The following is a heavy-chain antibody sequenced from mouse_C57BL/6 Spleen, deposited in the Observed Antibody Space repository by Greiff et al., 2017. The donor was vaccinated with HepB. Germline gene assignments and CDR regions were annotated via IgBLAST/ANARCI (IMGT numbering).Heavy chain of an antibody. CDR2: ISSGSSTI. J-gene: IGHJ3*01. CDR1: GFTFSDYG. Sequence: DVQLVESGGGLVKPGGSLKLSCAASGFTFSDYGMHWVRQAPEKGLEWVAYISSGSSTIYYADTVKGRFTISRDNAKNTLFLQMTSLRSEDTAMYYWASGFWDEAWFAYWGQGTLVTVSA. CDR3: ASGFWDEAWFAY. V-gene: IGHV5-17*01. D-gene: IGHD4-1*01.